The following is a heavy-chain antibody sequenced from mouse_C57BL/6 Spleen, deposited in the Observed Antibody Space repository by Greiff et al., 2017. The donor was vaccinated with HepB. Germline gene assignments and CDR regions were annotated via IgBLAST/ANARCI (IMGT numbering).Heavy chain of an antibody. Sequence: VQLKESGPGLVAPSQSLSITCTVSGFSFTSYGVHWVRQPPGKGLEWLVVIWSDGSTTYNSALKSRLSISKDNSKSQVFLKMNSLQTDDTAMYYCARHGRLDYAMDYWGQGTTVTVSS. V-gene: IGHV2-6-1*01. J-gene: IGHJ4*01. CDR2: IWSDGST. CDR1: GFSFTSYG. D-gene: IGHD2-4*01. CDR3: ARHGRLDYAMDY.